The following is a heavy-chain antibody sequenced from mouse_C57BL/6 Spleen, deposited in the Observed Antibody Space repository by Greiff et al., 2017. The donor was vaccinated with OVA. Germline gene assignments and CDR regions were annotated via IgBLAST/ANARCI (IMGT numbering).Heavy chain of an antibody. CDR3: ARYRYDGYYVFAY. J-gene: IGHJ3*01. V-gene: IGHV1-82*01. CDR1: GYAFSSSW. CDR2: IYPGDGDT. Sequence: QVQLQQSGPELVKPGASVKISCKASGYAFSSSWMNWVKQRPGKGLEWIGRIYPGDGDTNYNGKFKGKATLTADKSSSTAYMQLSIRTSEDSAVYFCARYRYDGYYVFAYWGQGTLVTVSA. D-gene: IGHD2-3*01.